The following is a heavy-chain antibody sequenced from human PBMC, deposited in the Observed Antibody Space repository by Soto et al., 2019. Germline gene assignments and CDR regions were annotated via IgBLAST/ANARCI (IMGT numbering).Heavy chain of an antibody. V-gene: IGHV3-48*01. CDR1: GFTFSTYS. CDR3: ARGWGYYYDSSGYYYFDY. Sequence: PGGSLRLSCAASGFTFSTYSMNWVRQAPGKGLEWVSYISSSSSTIFYTDSVKGRFTISRDNSKNTLYLQMNSLRAEDTAVYYCARGWGYYYDSSGYYYFDYWGQGTLVTVSS. CDR2: ISSSSSTI. J-gene: IGHJ4*02. D-gene: IGHD3-22*01.